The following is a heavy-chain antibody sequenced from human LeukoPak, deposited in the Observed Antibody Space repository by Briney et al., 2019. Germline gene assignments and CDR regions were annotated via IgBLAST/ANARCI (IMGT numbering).Heavy chain of an antibody. Sequence: PGGSLRLSCAASGFTFSSYAMSWVRQAPGKGLEWVSAISGSGGSTYYADSVKGRFTISRDNPKNTLYLQMNSLRAEDTAVYYCAKAGATGTPYYYYGMDVWGKGTTVTVSS. CDR1: GFTFSSYA. CDR2: ISGSGGST. V-gene: IGHV3-23*01. CDR3: AKAGATGTPYYYYGMDV. J-gene: IGHJ6*04. D-gene: IGHD1-1*01.